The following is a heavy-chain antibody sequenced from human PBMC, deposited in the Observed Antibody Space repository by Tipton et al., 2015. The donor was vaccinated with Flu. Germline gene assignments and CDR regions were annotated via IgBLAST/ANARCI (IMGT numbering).Heavy chain of an antibody. V-gene: IGHV4-4*07. CDR2: IYTSGST. CDR3: ARDRSICSGGCCPYYFDY. Sequence: TLSLTCTVSGGSISSYYWSWIRQPAGKGLEWIGSIYTSGSTNYNPSLKSRVTMSVDTSKNQFSLKLSSVTAADTAVYYCARDRSICSGGCCPYYFDYWGQGTLVTVSS. CDR1: GGSISSYY. J-gene: IGHJ4*02. D-gene: IGHD2-15*01.